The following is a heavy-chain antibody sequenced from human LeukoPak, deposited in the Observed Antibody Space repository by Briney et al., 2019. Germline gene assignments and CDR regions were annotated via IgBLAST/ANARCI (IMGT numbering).Heavy chain of an antibody. Sequence: GGSLRLSCAASGFTFSSYDMSWVRQAPGKGLEWVSGISGSGSSTYYADSVKGRFTISRDNSKSTLYLQLNSLRAEDTAVYYCAKDRHAPGRYCSSTICFPFDPWGEGTLVTVSS. CDR1: GFTFSSYD. V-gene: IGHV3-23*01. D-gene: IGHD2-2*01. CDR2: ISGSGSST. J-gene: IGHJ5*02. CDR3: AKDRHAPGRYCSSTICFPFDP.